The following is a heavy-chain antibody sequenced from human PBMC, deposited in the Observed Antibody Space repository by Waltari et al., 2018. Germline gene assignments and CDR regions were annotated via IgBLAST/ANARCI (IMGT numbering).Heavy chain of an antibody. CDR3: VMYSSSFLGDC. Sequence: EVQLVESGGGLVQPGGSLRLSCAASGFTFSAYWMHWVRQAPGKGLMSVAKINMDGRITRYADSVKGRVTISRDNAENTLFLQMHSLRAEDTAVYYCVMYSSSFLGDCWGRGTLVTVSS. V-gene: IGHV3-74*01. J-gene: IGHJ4*02. D-gene: IGHD6-19*01. CDR1: GFTFSAYW. CDR2: INMDGRIT.